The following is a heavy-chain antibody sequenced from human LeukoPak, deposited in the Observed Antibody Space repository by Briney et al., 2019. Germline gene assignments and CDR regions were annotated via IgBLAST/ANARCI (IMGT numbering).Heavy chain of an antibody. J-gene: IGHJ4*02. CDR1: GYTFTSYD. V-gene: IGHV1-8*01. D-gene: IGHD3-3*01. CDR3: ARVFPAVLDFDY. Sequence: ASVKVSCKASGYTFTSYDINWVRQATGQGLEWMGWMNPNSGNTGYAQKFQGRVTMTRNTSISTAYMELSSLRSEDTAVYYCARVFPAVLDFDYWGREPRVTVSS. CDR2: MNPNSGNT.